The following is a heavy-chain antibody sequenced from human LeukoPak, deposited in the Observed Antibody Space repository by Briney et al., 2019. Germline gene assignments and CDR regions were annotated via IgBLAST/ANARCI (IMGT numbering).Heavy chain of an antibody. Sequence: SETLSLTCTVSGGSISSYYWSLIRQPPGKGLEWIGYIYTSGSTNYNPSLKSRVTISVDTSKNQFSLKLSSVTAADTAVYYCARHRIVGATPYYYYYYMDVWGKGTTVTVSS. V-gene: IGHV4-4*09. CDR1: GGSISSYY. CDR3: ARHRIVGATPYYYYYYMDV. J-gene: IGHJ6*03. CDR2: IYTSGST. D-gene: IGHD1-26*01.